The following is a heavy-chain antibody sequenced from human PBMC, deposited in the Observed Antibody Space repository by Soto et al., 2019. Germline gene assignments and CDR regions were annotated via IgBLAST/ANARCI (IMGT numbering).Heavy chain of an antibody. J-gene: IGHJ3*02. Sequence: PGGSLRLSCAASGFTFSSYAMNWVRQAPGKGLEFVANIKEDGGVKNYVDSVRGRFTISRDNAKNSVYLQMNSLRSEDTAVYYCARDPGSSAFDIWGQGAVVTVSS. D-gene: IGHD2-2*01. V-gene: IGHV3-7*01. CDR2: IKEDGGVK. CDR3: ARDPGSSAFDI. CDR1: GFTFSSYA.